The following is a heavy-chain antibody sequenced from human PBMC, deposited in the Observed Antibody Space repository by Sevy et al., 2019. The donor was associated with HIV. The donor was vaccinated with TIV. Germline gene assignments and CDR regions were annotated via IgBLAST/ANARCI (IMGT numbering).Heavy chain of an antibody. Sequence: GGSLRLSCAASGFTFSNYGMHWVRQAPGKGLDWVAAISHDERYKNYAESVKVRFTISRDNFKNTLFLQMDSLRPEDTAVYFCARLVSCGGDCYYLDSWGQGALVTVSS. V-gene: IGHV3-30*04. D-gene: IGHD2-21*02. CDR1: GFTFSNYG. CDR3: ARLVSCGGDCYYLDS. J-gene: IGHJ4*02. CDR2: ISHDERYK.